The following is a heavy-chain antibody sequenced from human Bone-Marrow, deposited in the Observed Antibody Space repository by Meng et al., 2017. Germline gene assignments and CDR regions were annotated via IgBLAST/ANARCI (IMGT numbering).Heavy chain of an antibody. V-gene: IGHV4-34*01. CDR1: GGSFSDYY. CDR3: ARGPTTMAHDFDY. D-gene: IGHD4-11*01. Sequence: SETLSLTCVVSGGSFSDYYWSWIRQPPGKGLEWIGEINHSGSTNYNPSLESRATISVDTSQNNLSLKLNSVTAADSAVYYCARGPTTMAHDFDYWGQGTLVTVSS. CDR2: INHSGST. J-gene: IGHJ4*02.